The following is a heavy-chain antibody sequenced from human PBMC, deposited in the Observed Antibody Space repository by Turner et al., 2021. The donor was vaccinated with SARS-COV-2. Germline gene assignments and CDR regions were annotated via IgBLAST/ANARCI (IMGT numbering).Heavy chain of an antibody. Sequence: GGTISSSSYYWGWTRQPPGKGLEWIGSIYYSGSTYYNPSLKSRVTISVDTSKNQFSLKLSSVTAADTAVYYCARDGGDPPRYFQHWGQGTLVTVSS. CDR2: IYYSGST. J-gene: IGHJ1*01. CDR3: ARDGGDPPRYFQH. CDR1: GGTISSSSYY. D-gene: IGHD2-21*02. V-gene: IGHV4-39*02.